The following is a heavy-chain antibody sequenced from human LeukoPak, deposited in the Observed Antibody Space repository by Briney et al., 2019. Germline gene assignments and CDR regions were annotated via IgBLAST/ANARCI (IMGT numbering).Heavy chain of an antibody. CDR3: ARHSSGYLSYFDY. J-gene: IGHJ4*02. CDR2: FYYSGST. Sequence: PSETLSLTCTVSGGSISSYHWSWIRQPPGKGLEWIGYFYYSGSTNYNPSLKSRVTISLDTSKNQFSLKVSSVTAADTAVYYCARHSSGYLSYFDYWGQGTLVPVSS. D-gene: IGHD3-22*01. V-gene: IGHV4-59*08. CDR1: GGSISSYH.